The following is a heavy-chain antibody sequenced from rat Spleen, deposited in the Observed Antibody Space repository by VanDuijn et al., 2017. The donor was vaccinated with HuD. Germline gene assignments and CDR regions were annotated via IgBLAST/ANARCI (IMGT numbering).Heavy chain of an antibody. D-gene: IGHD1-2*01. Sequence: EVQLVESGGGLVQPGRSLKLSCAASGFTFSDYNMAWVRQAPKKGLEWVAAITYDGSSTYYRDSMKGRFTISRDNAKSTLYLQMNSLRSEDTATYYCARPHSSLYVMDAWGQGASVTVSS. J-gene: IGHJ4*01. CDR3: ARPHSSLYVMDA. CDR1: GFTFSDYN. CDR2: ITYDGSST. V-gene: IGHV5-7*01.